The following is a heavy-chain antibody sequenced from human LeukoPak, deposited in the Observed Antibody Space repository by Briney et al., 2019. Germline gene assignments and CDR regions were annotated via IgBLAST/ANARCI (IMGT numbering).Heavy chain of an antibody. D-gene: IGHD6-13*01. V-gene: IGHV1-18*01. CDR2: ISAYNGNT. CDR3: ARTPPRMYSSPVSVND. CDR1: GYTFTSYG. Sequence: ASVKVSCKASGYTFTSYGISWVRQAPGQGLEWMGWISAYNGNTSYAQKLQGRVTMTTDTSTSTAYMELRSLRSDDTAVYYCARTPPRMYSSPVSVNDWGQGTLVTVSS. J-gene: IGHJ4*02.